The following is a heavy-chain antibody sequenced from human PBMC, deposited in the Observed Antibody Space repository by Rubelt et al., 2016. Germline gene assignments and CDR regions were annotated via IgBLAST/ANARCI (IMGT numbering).Heavy chain of an antibody. CDR1: GFTFSSYN. J-gene: IGHJ2*01. CDR3: SASAPTLFPLVSCENSPSDTSSVAVXCLAQDF. D-gene: IGHD6-25*01. CDR2: ITSTSSKV. V-gene: IGHV3-48*04. Sequence: EVQLVESGGGLVQPGGSLRLSCAASGFTFSSYNMNRVRQAPGKGLEWVSYITSTSSKVHYADSVKGRFTISRDNAKNSLYLQMNSLRAEDTAVYYWSASAPTLFPLVSCENSPSDTSSVAVXCLAQDF.